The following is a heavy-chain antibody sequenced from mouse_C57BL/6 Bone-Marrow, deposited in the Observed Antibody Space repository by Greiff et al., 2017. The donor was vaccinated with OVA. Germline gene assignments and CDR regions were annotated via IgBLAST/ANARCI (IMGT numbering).Heavy chain of an antibody. CDR2: IDPSDSYT. Sequence: QVQLQQPGAELVMPGASVKLSCKASGYTFTSYWMHWVKQRPGKGLEWIGEIDPSDSYTNYNQKFKGKSTLTVDKSSSTAYMQLSSQTSDDSAVYYCARESLYYYGSSPFAYWGQGTLVTVSA. CDR1: GYTFTSYW. J-gene: IGHJ3*01. D-gene: IGHD1-1*01. CDR3: ARESLYYYGSSPFAY. V-gene: IGHV1-69*01.